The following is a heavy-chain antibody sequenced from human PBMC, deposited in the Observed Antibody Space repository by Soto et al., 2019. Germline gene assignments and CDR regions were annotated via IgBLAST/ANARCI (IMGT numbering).Heavy chain of an antibody. Sequence: ALSLTCTVSGVSVSRDYQWIWIRQPPDKGLEWIGHISYSGSPYYHPSLRSRLSISVDTSKNQFSLKVKSVTAADTAVYYCARAWDFWGQGTLVTVSS. V-gene: IGHV4-30-4*01. D-gene: IGHD1-26*01. CDR3: ARAWDF. CDR2: ISYSGSP. CDR1: GVSVSRDYQ. J-gene: IGHJ1*01.